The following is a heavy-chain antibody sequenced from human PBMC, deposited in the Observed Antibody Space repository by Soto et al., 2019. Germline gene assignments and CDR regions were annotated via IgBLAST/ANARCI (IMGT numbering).Heavy chain of an antibody. CDR2: IKHSGST. Sequence: QVQLQQWGAGLLKPSETLSLTCAVYGGSFSGYSWTWIRHPPGTGLEWIGKIKHSGSTNFNPTLKSRVTISVDTSKNQFSLKLTSVTAEDTAVYYCATDKITGLFDYWAQRTLVTVSS. CDR1: GGSFSGYS. CDR3: ATDKITGLFDY. V-gene: IGHV4-34*01. D-gene: IGHD2-8*02. J-gene: IGHJ4*02.